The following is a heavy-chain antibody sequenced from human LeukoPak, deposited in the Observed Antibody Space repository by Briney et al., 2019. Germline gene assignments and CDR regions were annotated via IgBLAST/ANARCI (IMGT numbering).Heavy chain of an antibody. CDR2: ISSSSSAI. CDR3: ARDSAVAGKITGGSFDY. Sequence: GGSLRLSCAASGFTFISYSMNWVRQAPGKGLEWVSYISSSSSAIYYADSVKGRFTISRDNAKNSLYLQMNSLRDEDTAVYYCARDSAVAGKITGGSFDYWGQGTLVTVSS. D-gene: IGHD6-19*01. J-gene: IGHJ4*02. V-gene: IGHV3-48*02. CDR1: GFTFISYS.